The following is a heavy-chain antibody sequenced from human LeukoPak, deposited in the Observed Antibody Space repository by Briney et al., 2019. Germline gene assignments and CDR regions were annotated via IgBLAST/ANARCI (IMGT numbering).Heavy chain of an antibody. CDR2: IYYSGST. CDR3: ARDDYDFWSGYGPGEWAI. Sequence: SETLSLTCTVSGGSISSHYWSWIRQPPGKGLEWIGYIYYSGSTNYNPSLKSRVTISVDTSKNQFSLKLSSVTAADTAVYYCARDDYDFWSGYGPGEWAIWGQGTLVTVSS. D-gene: IGHD3-3*01. V-gene: IGHV4-59*11. CDR1: GGSISSHY. J-gene: IGHJ4*02.